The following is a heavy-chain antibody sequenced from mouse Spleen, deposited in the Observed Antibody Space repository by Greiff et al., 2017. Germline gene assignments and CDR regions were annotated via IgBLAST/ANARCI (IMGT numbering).Heavy chain of an antibody. J-gene: IGHJ1*01. CDR2: ISSGGSYT. D-gene: IGHD1-2*01. CDR1: GFTFSSYT. CDR3: ARQGVSLLRLRWYFDV. V-gene: IGHV5-9*02. Sequence: EVKLMESGGGLVKPGGSLKLSCAASGFTFSSYTMSWVRQTPEKRLEWVATISSGGSYTYYPDSVKGRFTISRDNARNTLYLQMSSLRSEDTALYYCARQGVSLLRLRWYFDVWGAGTTVTVSS.